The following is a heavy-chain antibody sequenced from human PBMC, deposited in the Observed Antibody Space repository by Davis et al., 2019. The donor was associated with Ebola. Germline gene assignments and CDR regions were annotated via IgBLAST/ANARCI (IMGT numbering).Heavy chain of an antibody. CDR2: IKTDGSSK. CDR3: ARDRGWLQLDS. J-gene: IGHJ4*02. Sequence: PGGSLRLSCAASGFTFSDHWMNWVRQAPGKGLEWVAIIKTDGSSKYYVESVKGRFTISRDNAKNSLYLQMNSLRAEDTAVYYCARDRGWLQLDSWGQGTLVTVSS. V-gene: IGHV3-7*01. CDR1: GFTFSDHW. D-gene: IGHD5-24*01.